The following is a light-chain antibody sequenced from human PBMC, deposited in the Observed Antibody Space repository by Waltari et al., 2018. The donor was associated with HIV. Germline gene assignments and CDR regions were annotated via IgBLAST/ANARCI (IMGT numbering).Light chain of an antibody. CDR1: QRILYSSNNQNY. V-gene: IGKV4-1*01. CDR3: QQYYHVPYT. Sequence: DVVVPQSPDPLAVSLGERATLHCRSRQRILYSSNNQNYLAWYQQKPGQRPKLLIYWASARQSGVPDRFSGNGSGTDFTLTISSLQAEDVAVYYCQQYYHVPYTFGLGTKLEIK. CDR2: WAS. J-gene: IGKJ2*01.